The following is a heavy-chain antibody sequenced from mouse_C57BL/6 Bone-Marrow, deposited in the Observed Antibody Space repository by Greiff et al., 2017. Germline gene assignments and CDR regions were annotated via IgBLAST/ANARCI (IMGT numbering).Heavy chain of an antibody. V-gene: IGHV1-64*01. CDR2: IHPNSGST. CDR3: ARGNCGNYVGFAY. J-gene: IGHJ3*01. CDR1: GYTFTSYW. D-gene: IGHD2-1*01. Sequence: VQLQQPGAELVKPGASVKLSCKASGYTFTSYWMHWVKQRPGQGLEWIGMIHPNSGSTNYNEKFKGKATLTVDKSSSTAYMQLSSLTSEDSAVYYCARGNCGNYVGFAYWGQGTLVTVSA.